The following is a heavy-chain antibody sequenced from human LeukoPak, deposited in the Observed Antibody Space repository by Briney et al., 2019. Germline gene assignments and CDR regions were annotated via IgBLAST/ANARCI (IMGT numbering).Heavy chain of an antibody. D-gene: IGHD6-13*01. J-gene: IGHJ4*02. CDR1: GFSFDDYA. CDR2: ITWNSGSM. V-gene: IGHV3-9*01. CDR3: VKDGGRDTAAAYY. Sequence: GGSLRLSCAASGFSFDDYAMHWVRQAPGKGLEWVSGITWNSGSMGYADSVEGRFTISRDNAKNSLYLQMNSLRAEDTALYYCVKDGGRDTAAAYYWGQGTLVSVSS.